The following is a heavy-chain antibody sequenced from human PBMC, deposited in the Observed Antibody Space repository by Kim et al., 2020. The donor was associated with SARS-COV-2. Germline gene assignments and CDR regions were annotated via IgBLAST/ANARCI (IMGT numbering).Heavy chain of an antibody. Sequence: QNVQVRVTISADESTTTAYMELSSLRSEDTAIYYCARGGPRSGYSYGSFDYWGQGTLVTVSS. D-gene: IGHD5-18*01. J-gene: IGHJ4*02. CDR3: ARGGPRSGYSYGSFDY. V-gene: IGHV1-69*01.